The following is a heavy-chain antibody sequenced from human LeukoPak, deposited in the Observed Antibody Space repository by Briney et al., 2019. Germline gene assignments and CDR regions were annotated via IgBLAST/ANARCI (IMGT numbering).Heavy chain of an antibody. J-gene: IGHJ6*04. D-gene: IGHD6-19*01. CDR3: ARVGLEQWLGLGAFDI. CDR1: GGSIFSSSFS. Sequence: SETLSLTCSVSGGSIFSSSFSWGWIRQPPGKRLEWIGNFYLDGRTYYNPSFKSRVTISADTSKNQFSLKLSSVTAADTAVYYCARVGLEQWLGLGAFDIWGKGTTVTISS. V-gene: IGHV4-39*07. CDR2: FYLDGRT.